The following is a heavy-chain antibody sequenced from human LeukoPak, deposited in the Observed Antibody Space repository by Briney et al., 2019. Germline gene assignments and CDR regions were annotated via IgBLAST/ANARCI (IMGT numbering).Heavy chain of an antibody. V-gene: IGHV3-9*01. D-gene: IGHD6-13*01. CDR3: AKDIGTGGTGWYFDL. CDR1: GFTFDDYA. Sequence: GGSLRLPCAASGFTFDDYAMHWVRQAPGKGLEWVSGISWNSVSIGYADSVKGRFTISRDNAKNSLYLQMNSLRAEDTALYYCAKDIGTGGTGWYFDLWGRGTLVTVSS. J-gene: IGHJ2*01. CDR2: ISWNSVSI.